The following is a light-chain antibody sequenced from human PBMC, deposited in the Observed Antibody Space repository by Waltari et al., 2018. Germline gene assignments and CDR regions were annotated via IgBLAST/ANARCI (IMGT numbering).Light chain of an antibody. CDR3: SSYAHSNTVV. J-gene: IGLJ2*01. V-gene: IGLV2-8*01. CDR1: TSDVGGYNY. Sequence: QSALTQPPSASGSPGQSVTISCTGTTSDVGGYNYVSWYQQHPGKAPKLIISVGTKRPLGVPDRFSGSKSGNTASLTVSGLQAEDEADYYCSSYAHSNTVVFGGGTKLTVL. CDR2: VGT.